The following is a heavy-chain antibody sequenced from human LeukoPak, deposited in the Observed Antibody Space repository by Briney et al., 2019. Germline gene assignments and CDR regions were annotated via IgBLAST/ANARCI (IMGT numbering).Heavy chain of an antibody. Sequence: SVKDSCKASGGTFSSYVFSWVRQAPGQGLEWMGGIIPIFGTANYAQKFQGRVTITADESTSTAYMELSSLRSEDTAVYYCAVITGSQFEYWGQGTLVTVSS. CDR2: IIPIFGTA. CDR3: AVITGSQFEY. CDR1: GGTFSSYV. J-gene: IGHJ4*02. V-gene: IGHV1-69*01. D-gene: IGHD2-8*02.